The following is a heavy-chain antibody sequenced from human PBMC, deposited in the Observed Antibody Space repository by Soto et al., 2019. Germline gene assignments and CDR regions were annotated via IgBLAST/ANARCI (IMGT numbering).Heavy chain of an antibody. Sequence: ASVKVSCKASGYTFTSYDMNWVRQATGQGLEWMGWMNPNSGNTGYAQKFQGRVTMTRNTSISTAYMELSSLRSEDTAVYYCARGVRGGYYYYMDVWGKGTTVTVSS. J-gene: IGHJ6*03. D-gene: IGHD3-16*01. V-gene: IGHV1-8*01. CDR2: MNPNSGNT. CDR1: GYTFTSYD. CDR3: ARGVRGGYYYYMDV.